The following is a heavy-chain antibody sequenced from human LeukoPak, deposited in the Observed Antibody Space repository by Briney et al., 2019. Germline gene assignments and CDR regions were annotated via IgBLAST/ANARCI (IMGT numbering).Heavy chain of an antibody. V-gene: IGHV4-34*01. CDR2: INHSGST. D-gene: IGHD3-3*01. CDR3: ERRAAYYDFWSGRYYYYYYMDV. Sequence: PSETLSLTCAVYGGSFSGYYWSWIRQPPGKGLEWIGEINHSGSTNYNPSLKSRVTISVDTSKNQFSLKLSSVTAADTAVYYCERRAAYYDFWSGRYYYYYYMDVWGKGTTVTVSS. CDR1: GGSFSGYY. J-gene: IGHJ6*03.